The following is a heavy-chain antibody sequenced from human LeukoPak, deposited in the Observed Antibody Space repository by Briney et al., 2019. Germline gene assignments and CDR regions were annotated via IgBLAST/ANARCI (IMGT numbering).Heavy chain of an antibody. D-gene: IGHD6-6*01. CDR1: GFTFSSYW. J-gene: IGHJ5*02. V-gene: IGHV3-74*01. Sequence: PRGSLRLSCAASGFTFSSYWMHWVRQAPGKGLVWVSRINREGSYTTYADSVKDRFTISRDNAKNTLYLQMSSLRVEDTAVYYCVRDSTSSSFDPWGQGTLVTVSS. CDR3: VRDSTSSSFDP. CDR2: INREGSYT.